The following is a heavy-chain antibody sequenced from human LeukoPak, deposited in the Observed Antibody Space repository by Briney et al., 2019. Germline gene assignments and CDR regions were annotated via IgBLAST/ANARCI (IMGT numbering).Heavy chain of an antibody. Sequence: PSETLSLTCAVSGYSISRGYYWGWIRQPPGKGLEWIGRIYHSGGTYYNPSLKSRVTISVDTSKHQFSLKLSSVTAADTAVYYCARLDYYDSSGYRGDYWGQGTLVTVSS. CDR2: IYHSGGT. CDR1: GYSISRGYY. V-gene: IGHV4-38-2*01. CDR3: ARLDYYDSSGYRGDY. D-gene: IGHD3-22*01. J-gene: IGHJ4*01.